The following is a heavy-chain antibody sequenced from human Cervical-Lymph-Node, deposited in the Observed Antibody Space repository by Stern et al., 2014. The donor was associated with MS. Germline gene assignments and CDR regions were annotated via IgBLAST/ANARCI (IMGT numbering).Heavy chain of an antibody. CDR3: AQSLAYYGMDV. CDR1: GSTFPTYG. Sequence: QLVQSGPEVKKPGASVKVSCKAYGSTFPTYGIYWVRQAPGPGLEWVGWISDYTGDTNSAQKFQGRVPMTKATSTTTPYMELRSLTSDDTAVYYCAQSLAYYGMDVWGQGTTVTVSS. D-gene: IGHD2-21*01. CDR2: ISDYTGDT. V-gene: IGHV1-18*01. J-gene: IGHJ6*02.